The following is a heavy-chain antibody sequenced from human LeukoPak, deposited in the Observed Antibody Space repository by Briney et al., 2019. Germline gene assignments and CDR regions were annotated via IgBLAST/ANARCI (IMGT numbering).Heavy chain of an antibody. CDR1: GFTVSSNY. D-gene: IGHD3-16*01. V-gene: IGHV3-53*04. Sequence: GGSLRLSCAASGFTVSSNYMSWVRQAPGKGLEWVSIIYSGGSTSYADSVKGRFTISRHNSKNTLYLQMNSLRAEDTAVYYCAREVGGSAFDIWGQGTMVTVSS. CDR3: AREVGGSAFDI. CDR2: IYSGGST. J-gene: IGHJ3*02.